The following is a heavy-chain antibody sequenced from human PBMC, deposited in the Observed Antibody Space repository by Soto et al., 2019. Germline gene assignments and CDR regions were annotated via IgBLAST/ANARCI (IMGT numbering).Heavy chain of an antibody. V-gene: IGHV4-31*03. CDR3: ARVASYYYYYMDV. J-gene: IGHJ6*03. CDR1: GGSISSGGYY. CDR2: IYYSGST. Sequence: QVQLQESGPGLVKPSQTLSLTCTVSGGSISSGGYYWRWIRQHPGKGLEWIGYIYYSGSTYYNPSLKSRVTISLDTSKNQFSLKLSSVTAADTAVYYCARVASYYYYYMDVWGKGTTVTVSS.